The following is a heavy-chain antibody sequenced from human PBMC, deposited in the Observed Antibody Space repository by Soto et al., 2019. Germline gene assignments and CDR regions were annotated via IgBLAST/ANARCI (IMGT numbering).Heavy chain of an antibody. J-gene: IGHJ4*02. CDR1: GFTFSSYA. V-gene: IGHV3-23*01. Sequence: EVQLLESGGGLVQPGGSLRLSCAASGFTFSSYAMSWVCQAPGKGLEWVSAISGSGGSTYYADSVKGRFTISRDNSKNTLYLQMNSLRAEDTAVYYCAARGGWIAAAGTDYWGQGTLVTVSS. CDR2: ISGSGGST. D-gene: IGHD6-13*01. CDR3: AARGGWIAAAGTDY.